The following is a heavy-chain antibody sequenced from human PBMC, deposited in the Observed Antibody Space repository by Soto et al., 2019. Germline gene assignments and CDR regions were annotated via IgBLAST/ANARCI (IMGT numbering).Heavy chain of an antibody. D-gene: IGHD3-10*02. Sequence: GGSLRLSCAASGFTFSSYGMHWVRQAPGKGLEWVAVISYDGSNKYYADSVKGRFTISRDNSKNTLYLQMNSLRAEDTAVYYWWKDLFPLRIQRPNYYCFGMDVWGQGTKVTAP. J-gene: IGHJ6*02. CDR2: ISYDGSNK. CDR3: WKDLFPLRIQRPNYYCFGMDV. V-gene: IGHV3-30*18. CDR1: GFTFSSYG.